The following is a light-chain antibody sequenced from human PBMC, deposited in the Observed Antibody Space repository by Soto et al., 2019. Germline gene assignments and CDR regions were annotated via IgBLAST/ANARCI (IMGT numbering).Light chain of an antibody. CDR2: DVS. CDR3: SSYTTSNTRQIV. Sequence: QPALTQPASVSGSPGQSSNISCTGTSSDVGGYNYVSWYQHHPGKAPKLIIYDVSNRPSGVSNPFSGSKSGNTASLTISGLQPEDEADYYCSSYTTSNTRQIVFGTGTKVTVL. J-gene: IGLJ1*01. CDR1: SSDVGGYNY. V-gene: IGLV2-14*03.